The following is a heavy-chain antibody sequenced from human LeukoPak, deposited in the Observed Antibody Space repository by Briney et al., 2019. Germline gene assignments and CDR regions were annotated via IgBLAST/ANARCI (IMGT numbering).Heavy chain of an antibody. CDR2: IIPLLGIA. CDR1: GGTFSSYT. J-gene: IGHJ6*02. Sequence: SVKVSCTASGGTFSSYTISWVRQAPGQGLVWMGRIIPLLGIAHYAQKFQGRVTIIADKSTSTAYMELSSLRSEDTAGYYCARDRGTYCTNGVCYLQLDYYYGMDVWGQGTTVTVSS. D-gene: IGHD2-8*01. V-gene: IGHV1-69*04. CDR3: ARDRGTYCTNGVCYLQLDYYYGMDV.